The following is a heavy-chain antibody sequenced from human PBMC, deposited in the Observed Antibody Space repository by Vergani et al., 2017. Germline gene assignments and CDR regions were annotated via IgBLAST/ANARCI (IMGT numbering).Heavy chain of an antibody. J-gene: IGHJ4*02. CDR1: GFTFSSYA. V-gene: IGHV3-23*01. CDR2: ISGSGGST. CDR3: AKYRYNWNDGGDFDY. D-gene: IGHD1-1*01. Sequence: EVQLLESGGGLVQPGGSLRLSCAASGFTFSSYAMSWVRQAPGKGLEWVSAISGSGGSTYYADSVKGRFTISRDNSKNTLYLQMNSLRAEDTAVYYCAKYRYNWNDGGDFDYWSQGTLVTVSS.